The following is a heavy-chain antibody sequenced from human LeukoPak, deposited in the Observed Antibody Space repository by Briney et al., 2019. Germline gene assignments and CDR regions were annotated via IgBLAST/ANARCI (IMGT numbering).Heavy chain of an antibody. D-gene: IGHD2-15*01. CDR2: TSNDETKR. CDR1: GFAFSTYV. CDR3: ARGVVAVAAIDY. Sequence: GGSLRLSCAASGFAFSTYVMHWVRQAPGKGLEWVAITSNDETKRFYADSVKGRFTISRDNSKSTLHLHMNSLRVEDTAVYYCARGVVAVAAIDYWGQGILVTVSS. V-gene: IGHV3-30*03. J-gene: IGHJ4*02.